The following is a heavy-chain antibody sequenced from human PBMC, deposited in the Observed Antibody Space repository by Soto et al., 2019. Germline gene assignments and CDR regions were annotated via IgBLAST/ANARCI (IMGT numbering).Heavy chain of an antibody. CDR1: GFIFSSYG. Sequence: RLSCAASGFIFSSYGIHWVRHAPGKWLEWVAVILYDGRNIHYADSVKGRFTVSRDNAKNTLYLQMNSLRAEDTAVYYCATAEVDYWGPGTLVTVSS. J-gene: IGHJ4*02. CDR2: ILYDGRNI. CDR3: ATAEVDY. V-gene: IGHV3-33*01.